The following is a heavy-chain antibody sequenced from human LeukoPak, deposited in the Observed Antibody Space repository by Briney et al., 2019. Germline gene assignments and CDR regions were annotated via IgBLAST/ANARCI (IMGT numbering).Heavy chain of an antibody. CDR2: INHSGST. Sequence: PSETLSLTCAVYGGSFSGYYWSWIRQPPGKGLEWIGEINHSGSTNYNPSLKSRVTISVDTSKNQFSLKLSSVTAADTAVYYCARAKVFNGWFDPWGQGTLVTVSS. CDR3: ARAKVFNGWFDP. V-gene: IGHV4-34*01. J-gene: IGHJ5*02. CDR1: GGSFSGYY. D-gene: IGHD1-14*01.